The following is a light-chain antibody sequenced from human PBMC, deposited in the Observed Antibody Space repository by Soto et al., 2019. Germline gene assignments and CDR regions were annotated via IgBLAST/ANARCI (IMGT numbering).Light chain of an antibody. CDR3: QQYNNWPPIT. Sequence: VLTQSPGTLYLSPGERASLSCRASQSVSSNYVAWYQQIPGQAPRLLIYDASTRATGIPARSSGSGSGTDFTLTISSLQSEDFAVYYCQQYNNWPPITFGQGTRLE. CDR1: QSVSSN. J-gene: IGKJ5*01. CDR2: DAS. V-gene: IGKV3D-15*01.